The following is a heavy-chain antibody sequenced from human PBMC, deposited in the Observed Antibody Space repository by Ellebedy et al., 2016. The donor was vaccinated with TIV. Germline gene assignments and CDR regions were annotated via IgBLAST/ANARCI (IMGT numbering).Heavy chain of an antibody. D-gene: IGHD6-19*01. Sequence: SLKISCVASGFTFSDYSMSSVRQAPGKGLEWVSRISLSVNTMYYADTVQGRFTISRDNAKNSLFLQMKSLREEDRAVYYCARRAVSGNHHFEYWGQGTLVTFCS. CDR1: GFTFSDYS. V-gene: IGHV3-11*01. CDR2: ISLSVNTM. J-gene: IGHJ4*02. CDR3: ARRAVSGNHHFEY.